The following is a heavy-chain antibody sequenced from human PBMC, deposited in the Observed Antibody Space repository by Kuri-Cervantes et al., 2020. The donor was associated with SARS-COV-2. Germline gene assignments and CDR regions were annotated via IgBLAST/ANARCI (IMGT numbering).Heavy chain of an antibody. D-gene: IGHD3-3*01. CDR2: VYSTGTT. CDR3: ARRLTSTITIFGVVTRQGFDY. Sequence: SETLSLTCSVSGASISIYYWSWIRQPAGKGLEWIGRVYSTGTTDYNPSLKSRVTISVDTSKNQFSLKLSSVTAADTAVYYCARRLTSTITIFGVVTRQGFDYWGQGTLVTVSS. CDR1: GASISIYY. J-gene: IGHJ4*02. V-gene: IGHV4-4*07.